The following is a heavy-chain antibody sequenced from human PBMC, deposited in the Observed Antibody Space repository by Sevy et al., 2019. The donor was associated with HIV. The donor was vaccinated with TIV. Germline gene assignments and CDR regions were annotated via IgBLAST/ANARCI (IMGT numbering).Heavy chain of an antibody. CDR2: INPNSGGT. J-gene: IGHJ3*02. Sequence: ASVKVSCKASGYTFTGYYMHWVRQAPGQGLEWMGWINPNSGGTNYAQKFQGRVTMTRDTSISTAYMELSRLRSDDTAVYYCARDGTTVAGTISDAFDIWGQGTLVTVSS. CDR3: ARDGTTVAGTISDAFDI. D-gene: IGHD6-19*01. CDR1: GYTFTGYY. V-gene: IGHV1-2*02.